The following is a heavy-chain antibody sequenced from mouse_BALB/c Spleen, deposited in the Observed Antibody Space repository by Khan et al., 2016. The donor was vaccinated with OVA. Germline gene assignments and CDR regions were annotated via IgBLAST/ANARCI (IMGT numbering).Heavy chain of an antibody. Sequence: QVQLKQSGGDLMKPGASVKISCKATGYTFSSYWIEWVKQRPGHGLEWIGQIFPGSVSTTYNEKFKGKATFTADTSSNTAYMQLSSLTSEDSAVYYCARGCYGWFAYWGQGTLVTVSA. CDR1: GYTFSSYW. CDR2: IFPGSVST. V-gene: IGHV1-9*01. D-gene: IGHD2-12*01. J-gene: IGHJ3*01. CDR3: ARGCYGWFAY.